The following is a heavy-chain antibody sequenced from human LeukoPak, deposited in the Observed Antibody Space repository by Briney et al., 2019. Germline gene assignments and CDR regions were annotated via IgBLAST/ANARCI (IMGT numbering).Heavy chain of an antibody. Sequence: GGSLRLSCAASGFIFSSYEMNWVRQAPGEGLEWISYISGSSRTIYYADSVKGRFTISRDNAKNSLYLQMNSLRAEDTAVFYCARGFHRYSYDSGPYAVYWGQGTLVTVSS. CDR2: ISGSSRTI. J-gene: IGHJ4*02. D-gene: IGHD3-22*01. CDR1: GFIFSSYE. V-gene: IGHV3-48*01. CDR3: ARGFHRYSYDSGPYAVY.